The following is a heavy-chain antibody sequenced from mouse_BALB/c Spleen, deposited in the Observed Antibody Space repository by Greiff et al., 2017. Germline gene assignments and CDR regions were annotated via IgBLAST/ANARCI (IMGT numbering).Heavy chain of an antibody. V-gene: IGHV14-3*02. D-gene: IGHD1-1*01. Sequence: EVQLQQSGAELVKPGASVKLSCTASGFNIKDTYMHWVKQRPEQGLEWIGRIDPANGNTKYDPKFQGKATITADTSSNTAYLQLSSLTSEDTAVYYCARYYYDKGFDYWGQGTTLTVSS. CDR2: IDPANGNT. CDR1: GFNIKDTY. CDR3: ARYYYDKGFDY. J-gene: IGHJ2*01.